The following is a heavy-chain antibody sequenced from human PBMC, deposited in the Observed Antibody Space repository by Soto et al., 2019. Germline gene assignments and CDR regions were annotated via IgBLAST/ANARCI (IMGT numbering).Heavy chain of an antibody. D-gene: IGHD5-12*01. V-gene: IGHV2-5*02. Sequence: QITLKESGPTLVKPTQTLTLTCTVSGFSLSLSGVSVGWIRQPPGKGLEWLTLIYGDDVKQYSPSLKTRLTIPRDTSKNQVVLTMTNVDPVDTATYYCAHGLGRGYGDYHDYWGQGTLVTVSS. CDR2: IYGDDVK. CDR3: AHGLGRGYGDYHDY. CDR1: GFSLSLSGVS. J-gene: IGHJ4*02.